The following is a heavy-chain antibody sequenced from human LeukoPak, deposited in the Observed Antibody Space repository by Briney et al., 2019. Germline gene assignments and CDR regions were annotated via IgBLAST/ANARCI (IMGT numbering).Heavy chain of an antibody. J-gene: IGHJ4*02. CDR3: ATDCCNSAWYSD. D-gene: IGHD2/OR15-2a*01. Sequence: GGSLRLSCAASGFTVSSNFMTWVCQAPGKGLEWVSFIYSDSNTYYADSVKGRFTISRDNSKNTLYLQMNSLRAEDTAVYYCATDCCNSAWYSDWGQGTLVTVSS. CDR2: IYSDSNT. CDR1: GFTVSSNF. V-gene: IGHV3-53*01.